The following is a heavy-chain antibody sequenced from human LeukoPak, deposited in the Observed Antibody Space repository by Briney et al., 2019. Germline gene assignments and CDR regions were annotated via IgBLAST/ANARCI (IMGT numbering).Heavy chain of an antibody. V-gene: IGHV4-38-2*02. CDR3: ARAVTTHRYYYYYMDV. CDR2: IYYSGST. D-gene: IGHD4-17*01. J-gene: IGHJ6*03. CDR1: GYSISSSYY. Sequence: PSETLSLTCTVSGYSISSSYYWGWIRQPPGQGLEWIGSIYYSGSTYYNPSLKSRVTISVDTSKNQFSLKLSSVTAADTAVYYCARAVTTHRYYYYYMDVWGKGTTVTISS.